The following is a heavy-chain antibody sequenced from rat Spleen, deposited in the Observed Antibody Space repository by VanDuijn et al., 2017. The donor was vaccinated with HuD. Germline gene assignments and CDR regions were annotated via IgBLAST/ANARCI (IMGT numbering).Heavy chain of an antibody. V-gene: IGHV5S13*01. CDR3: TTYYYDGSYYLHWFAY. CDR1: GFTFINSG. CDR2: ITNSGDTT. J-gene: IGHJ3*01. Sequence: EVQLVESGGGFVQPGGSLKLSCAASGFTFINSGMAWVRQAPTKGLEWVASITNSGDTTYYRDSVKGRFTISRDNAKSTLYLQMDSLRSEDTANYYCTTYYYDGSYYLHWFAYWGQGTLVTVSS. D-gene: IGHD1-12*02.